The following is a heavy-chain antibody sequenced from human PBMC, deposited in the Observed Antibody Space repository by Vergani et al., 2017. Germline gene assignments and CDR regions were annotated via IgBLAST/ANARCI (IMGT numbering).Heavy chain of an antibody. CDR3: ARDAPLYYYDSSGYLDAFDI. J-gene: IGHJ3*02. V-gene: IGHV4-59*01. Sequence: QVQLQESGPGLVKPSETLSLTCTVSGGSISSYYWSWIRQPPGKGLEWIGYIYYSGSTNYNPSLKSRVTISVDTSKNQFSLKLSSVTAADTAVYYCARDAPLYYYDSSGYLDAFDIWGQGTMVTVSS. CDR1: GGSISSYY. D-gene: IGHD3-22*01. CDR2: IYYSGST.